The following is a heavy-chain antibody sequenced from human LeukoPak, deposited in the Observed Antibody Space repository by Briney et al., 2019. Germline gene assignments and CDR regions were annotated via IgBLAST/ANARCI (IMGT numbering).Heavy chain of an antibody. D-gene: IGHD3-10*01. CDR2: TSSDGSKK. CDR1: GFTFSSYG. CDR3: AKKLPGEFEELPDY. Sequence: GGSLRLSCVASGFTFSSYGMHWVRQAPGKGLEWVAVTSSDGSKKYYPDSVKGRFTISRDNSRNTLYLQMSSLRAEDTAVYYCAKKLPGEFEELPDYWGQGTLVTVSS. V-gene: IGHV3-30*18. J-gene: IGHJ4*02.